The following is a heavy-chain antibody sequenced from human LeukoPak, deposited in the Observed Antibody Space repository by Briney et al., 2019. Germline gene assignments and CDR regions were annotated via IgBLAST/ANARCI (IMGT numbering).Heavy chain of an antibody. CDR1: GFTFSRYA. CDR2: ISYDGSNK. V-gene: IGHV3-30*04. J-gene: IGHJ3*02. CDR3: AMYYYDSSGYYRASAFDI. D-gene: IGHD3-22*01. Sequence: GRSLRLSCAASGFTFSRYAMHWVRQAPGKGLEWVAVISYDGSNKYYADSVKGRFTISRDNSKNTLYLQMNSLRAEDTAVYYCAMYYYDSSGYYRASAFDIWGQGTMVTVSS.